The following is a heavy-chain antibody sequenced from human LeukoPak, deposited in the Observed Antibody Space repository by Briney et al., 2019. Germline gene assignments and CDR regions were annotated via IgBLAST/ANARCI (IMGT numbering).Heavy chain of an antibody. V-gene: IGHV1-18*01. CDR2: ISAYNGNT. CDR1: GYTFTSYG. J-gene: IGHJ4*02. Sequence: GASVKVSCKASGYTFTSYGISWVRQAPGQGLEWMGWISAYNGNTNYAQKLQGRVTITADKSTSTAYMELSSLRSEDTAVYYCARGWMGTTPPDYWGQGTLVTVPS. CDR3: ARGWMGTTPPDY. D-gene: IGHD1-1*01.